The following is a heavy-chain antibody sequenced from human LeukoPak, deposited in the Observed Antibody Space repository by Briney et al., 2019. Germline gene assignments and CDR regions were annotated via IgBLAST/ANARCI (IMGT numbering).Heavy chain of an antibody. D-gene: IGHD6-19*01. Sequence: SETLSLXCTVSGDSITSYYWSWIRQPPGKGLEWIGYIYYTGKTDYNPSLKSRVTISLDTSKNQFSLKLTSVTAADTALYYCVKPRVGVAGFFDYWGQGTLVTVSS. V-gene: IGHV4-59*01. J-gene: IGHJ4*02. CDR3: VKPRVGVAGFFDY. CDR1: GDSITSYY. CDR2: IYYTGKT.